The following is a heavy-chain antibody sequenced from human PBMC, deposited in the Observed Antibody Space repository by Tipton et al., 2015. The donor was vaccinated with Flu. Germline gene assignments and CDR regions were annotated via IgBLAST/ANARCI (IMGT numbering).Heavy chain of an antibody. D-gene: IGHD3-10*02. J-gene: IGHJ4*02. CDR2: IYPSGTT. V-gene: IGHV4-39*01. Sequence: GLVKPSETLSLTCTVSSGSIRSTNYFCAWIRQPPGKRLELIGSIYPSGTTYYNPSLKSRVTISVDTSKSQFSLKLRSVTAADTALYYCARLSYYDVDLKNFYFDYWGQGTLVTVSS. CDR3: ARLSYYDVDLKNFYFDY. CDR1: SGSIRSTNYF.